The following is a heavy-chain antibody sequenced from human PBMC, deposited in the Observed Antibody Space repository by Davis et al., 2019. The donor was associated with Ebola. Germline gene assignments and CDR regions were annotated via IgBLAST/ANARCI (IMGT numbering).Heavy chain of an antibody. CDR3: ARDAGFLYYGSGTGYFQH. J-gene: IGHJ1*01. D-gene: IGHD3-10*01. CDR1: GYTFTGYY. CDR2: INPNSGGT. Sequence: AASVKVSCKASGYTFTGYYMHWVRQAPGQGLEWMGWINPNSGGTNYAQKFQGWVTMTRDTSISTAYMELSRLRSDDTAVYYCARDAGFLYYGSGTGYFQHWGQGTLVTVSS. V-gene: IGHV1-2*04.